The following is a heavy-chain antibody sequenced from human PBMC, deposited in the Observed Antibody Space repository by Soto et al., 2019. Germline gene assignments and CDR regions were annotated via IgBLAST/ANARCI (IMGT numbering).Heavy chain of an antibody. CDR3: ARALDDDAFDI. CDR1: GDSISNTGYY. CDR2: INHSGST. V-gene: IGHV4-34*01. J-gene: IGHJ3*02. Sequence: SETLSLTCAVSGDSISNTGYYWGWIRQPPGKGLEWIGEINHSGSTNYNPSLKSRVTISVDTSKNQFSLKLSSVTAADTAVYYCARALDDDAFDIWGQGTMVTVSS.